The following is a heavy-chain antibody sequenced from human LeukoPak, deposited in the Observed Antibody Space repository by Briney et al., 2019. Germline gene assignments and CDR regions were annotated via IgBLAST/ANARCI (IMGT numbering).Heavy chain of an antibody. CDR1: GFTVSSNY. J-gene: IGHJ5*02. D-gene: IGHD6-13*01. CDR2: IYSGGST. CDR3: AKVPRQHDNWFDP. Sequence: GGSLRLSCAASGFTVSSNYMSWVRQAPGKGLEWVSVIYSGGSTNYADSVKGRFTISRDDAKNSLYLQMNSLRAEDTAVYYCAKVPRQHDNWFDPWGQGTLVTVSS. V-gene: IGHV3-53*01.